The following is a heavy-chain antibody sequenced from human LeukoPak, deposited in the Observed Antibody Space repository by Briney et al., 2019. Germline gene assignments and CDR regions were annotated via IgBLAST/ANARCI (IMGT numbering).Heavy chain of an antibody. J-gene: IGHJ4*02. CDR3: AKYGLWFGELLPFDY. D-gene: IGHD3-10*01. V-gene: IGHV3-23*01. CDR1: GFIFSSYA. CDR2: ISGSGGST. Sequence: GGSLRLSCAASGFIFSSYAMSWVRQAPGKGLEWVSAISGSGGSTYYADSVKGRFTISRDNSKNTLYLQINSLRAEDTAVYYSAKYGLWFGELLPFDYWGQGTLVTVSS.